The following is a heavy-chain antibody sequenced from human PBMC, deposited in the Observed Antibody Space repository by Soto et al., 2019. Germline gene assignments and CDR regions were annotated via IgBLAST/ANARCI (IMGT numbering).Heavy chain of an antibody. J-gene: IGHJ3*02. Sequence: QVQLVESGGGVGQPGRSLRLSCAASGCTFSSYGMHWVRQAPGKWLEWVAVISYEGSNKYYADSVKGRFTISRDNSKNTLYLQMNSLRAEDTAVYYCAKGHCSSTSCLGQGRDAFDIWGQGTMVTVSS. V-gene: IGHV3-30*18. CDR1: GCTFSSYG. D-gene: IGHD2-2*01. CDR3: AKGHCSSTSCLGQGRDAFDI. CDR2: ISYEGSNK.